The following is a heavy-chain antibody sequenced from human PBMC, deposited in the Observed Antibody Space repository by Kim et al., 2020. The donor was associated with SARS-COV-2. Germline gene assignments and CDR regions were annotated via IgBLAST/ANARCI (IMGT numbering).Heavy chain of an antibody. D-gene: IGHD1-26*01. CDR3: ARGERSGSYSIDFFYGMDV. V-gene: IGHV5-10-1*01. CDR2: IDPSDSYT. CDR1: GYSFTSYW. Sequence: GESLKISCKGSGYSFTSYWISWVRQMPGKGLEWMGRIDPSDSYTNYSPSFQGHVTISADKSISTAYLQWSSLNASDTAMYYCARGERSGSYSIDFFYGMDVWGQGTTVTVSS. J-gene: IGHJ6*02.